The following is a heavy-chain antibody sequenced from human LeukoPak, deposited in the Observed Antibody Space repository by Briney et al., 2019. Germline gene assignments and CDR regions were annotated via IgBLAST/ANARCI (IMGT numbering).Heavy chain of an antibody. V-gene: IGHV1-8*01. CDR2: MNPNSGDT. Sequence: ASVKVSCKASVYTFTSCDINWVRQATGQGLEWMGWMNPNSGDTGYAQNFQGRVTITRDTSISTAYMELSSLRSEDTAVYYCTRDMRGAAAADDAFDIWGQGTMVTVSS. D-gene: IGHD6-13*01. J-gene: IGHJ3*02. CDR1: VYTFTSCD. CDR3: TRDMRGAAAADDAFDI.